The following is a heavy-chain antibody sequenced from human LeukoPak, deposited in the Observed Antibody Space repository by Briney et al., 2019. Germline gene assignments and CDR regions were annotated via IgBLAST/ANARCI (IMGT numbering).Heavy chain of an antibody. V-gene: IGHV3-53*01. J-gene: IGHJ4*02. Sequence: GGSLRLSCAASGFTVSSNYMSWVRQAPGKGLEWVSVIYSGGSTYYADSVKGRFTISRDNSKNTLYLQMNSLRAEDTAVYYCARGPNGSGSYYIDYWGQGNLVTVSS. CDR1: GFTVSSNY. CDR2: IYSGGST. D-gene: IGHD3-10*01. CDR3: ARGPNGSGSYYIDY.